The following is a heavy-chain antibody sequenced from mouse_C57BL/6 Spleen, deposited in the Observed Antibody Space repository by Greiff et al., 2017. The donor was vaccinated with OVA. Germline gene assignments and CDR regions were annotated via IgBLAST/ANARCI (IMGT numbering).Heavy chain of an antibody. Sequence: QVQLQQPGAELVKPGASVKMSCTASGYTFTSYWITWVKQRPGQGLEWIGDIYPGSGSTNYNEKFKSKATLTVDTSSSTAYMQLSSLTSEDSAVYYCARGNTVVAQDYYAMDYWGQGTSVTVSS. J-gene: IGHJ4*01. D-gene: IGHD1-1*01. V-gene: IGHV1-55*01. CDR3: ARGNTVVAQDYYAMDY. CDR2: IYPGSGST. CDR1: GYTFTSYW.